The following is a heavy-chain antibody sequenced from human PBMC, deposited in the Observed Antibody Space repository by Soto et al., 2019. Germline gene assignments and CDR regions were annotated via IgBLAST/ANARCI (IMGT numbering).Heavy chain of an antibody. V-gene: IGHV4-34*01. D-gene: IGHD3-10*01. CDR3: ARTGGSSDI. J-gene: IGHJ3*02. CDR1: GGSFSGYY. CDR2: INHSGST. Sequence: SATLSLTCAVYGGSFSGYYWSWIRQPPGKGLEWIGEINHSGSTNYNPSLKSRVTISVDTSKNQFSLKLSSVTAADTAVYYCARTGGSSDIWGQGTMVTVSS.